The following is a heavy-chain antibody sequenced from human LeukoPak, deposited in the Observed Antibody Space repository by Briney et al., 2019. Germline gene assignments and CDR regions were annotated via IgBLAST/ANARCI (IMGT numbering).Heavy chain of an antibody. V-gene: IGHV5-51*01. CDR2: IYPSDSHT. D-gene: IGHD3-16*02. CDR1: GYTFPIYW. J-gene: IGHJ6*03. Sequence: RGESLQISCQGSGYTFPIYWIGWVRQTPGKGLEWMGIIYPSDSHTIYSPSFQGQVTVSADKSISTAYLQWSSLKASDTAIYYCVRHYRPPQDSRAAKPTGYYYYYMDVWGTGTTVIVSS. CDR3: VRHYRPPQDSRAAKPTGYYYYYMDV.